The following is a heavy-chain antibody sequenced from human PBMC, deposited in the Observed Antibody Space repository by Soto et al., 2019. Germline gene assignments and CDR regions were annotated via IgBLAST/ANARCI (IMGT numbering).Heavy chain of an antibody. CDR3: ARERGAYYYDSSGYYDALDI. CDR1: GFTVSSNY. J-gene: IGHJ3*02. Sequence: EVQLVESGGGLIQPGGSLRLSCAASGFTVSSNYMSWVRQAPGKGLEWVSVIYSGGSTYYADSVKGRFTISRDNSKNTLYLQMNSLRAEDTAVYYCARERGAYYYDSSGYYDALDIWGQGTMVTVSS. D-gene: IGHD3-22*01. V-gene: IGHV3-53*01. CDR2: IYSGGST.